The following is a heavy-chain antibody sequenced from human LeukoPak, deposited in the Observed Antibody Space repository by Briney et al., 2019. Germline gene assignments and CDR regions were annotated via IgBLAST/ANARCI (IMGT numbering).Heavy chain of an antibody. Sequence: ASVKDSCKSSVYTFTSYVISWVRPAPGQGREWMGWICAYNGNTNYAQTLQGRVTMTTDTSTSTAYMELRSLRSGDTAVYYCARAWGHSSGWYRNRGFDYWGQGTLVTVSS. V-gene: IGHV1-18*01. CDR3: ARAWGHSSGWYRNRGFDY. CDR1: VYTFTSYV. D-gene: IGHD6-19*01. CDR2: ICAYNGNT. J-gene: IGHJ4*02.